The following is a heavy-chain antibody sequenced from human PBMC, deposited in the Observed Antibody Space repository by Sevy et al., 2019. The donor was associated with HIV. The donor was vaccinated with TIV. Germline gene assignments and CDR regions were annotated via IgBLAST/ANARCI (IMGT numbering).Heavy chain of an antibody. D-gene: IGHD1-26*01. CDR2: ISLDSGGA. CDR1: GYSFIVYY. Sequence: ASVKVSCKASGYSFIVYYIHWVRQVPGQGLEWMGWISLDSGGAKYARRFQGRVTMTRDTSISTTYMELSGLRSDDTAIYYCVRVYRGSYYFDYWGQGTLVTVSS. CDR3: VRVYRGSYYFDY. V-gene: IGHV1-2*02. J-gene: IGHJ4*02.